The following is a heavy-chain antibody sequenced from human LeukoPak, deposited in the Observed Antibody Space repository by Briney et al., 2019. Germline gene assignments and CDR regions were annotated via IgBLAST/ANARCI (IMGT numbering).Heavy chain of an antibody. CDR1: GYTFTNYY. Sequence: ASVKVSCKASGYTFTNYYMYWVRQAPGQGLEWMGTINPNNGGTIYAQNFQGRVTMTRDTSTSTVYMELSSLRSEDTAVYYCARDVFGMVWGVYDCFDPWGQGTQVTVSS. V-gene: IGHV1-46*01. CDR2: INPNNGGT. D-gene: IGHD3-10*01. CDR3: ARDVFGMVWGVYDCFDP. J-gene: IGHJ5*02.